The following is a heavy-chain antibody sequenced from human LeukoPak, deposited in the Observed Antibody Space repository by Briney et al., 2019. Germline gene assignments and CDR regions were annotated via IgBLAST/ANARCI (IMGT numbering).Heavy chain of an antibody. V-gene: IGHV4-39*01. D-gene: IGHD2-15*01. Sequence: SETLSLTCTVSGDSVSNSYFYWGWIRQPPGKGLEGIGTINYSGSTYYSPSLRSRVTISVDTSKHQFSLKLNSVTAADTAVYYCGRRVVVAATFDYWGQGTLVTVSS. CDR3: GRRVVVAATFDY. CDR2: INYSGST. J-gene: IGHJ4*02. CDR1: GDSVSNSYFY.